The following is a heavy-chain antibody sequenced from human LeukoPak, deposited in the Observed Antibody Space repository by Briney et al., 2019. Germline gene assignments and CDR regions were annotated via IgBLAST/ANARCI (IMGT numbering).Heavy chain of an antibody. D-gene: IGHD5-18*01. CDR3: ATVRGSYGGWAFDY. Sequence: GASVKVSCKASGGTFSSYAISWVRQAPGQGLEWMGGIIPIFGTANYAQKFQGRVTITAHESTSTAYLELSSLRSEDTAVYYCATVRGSYGGWAFDYWGQGTLVTVSS. CDR2: IIPIFGTA. V-gene: IGHV1-69*13. J-gene: IGHJ4*02. CDR1: GGTFSSYA.